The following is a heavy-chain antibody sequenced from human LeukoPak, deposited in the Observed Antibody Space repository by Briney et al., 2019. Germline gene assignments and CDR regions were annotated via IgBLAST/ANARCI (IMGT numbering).Heavy chain of an antibody. CDR1: GGSISSDDYY. CDR3: ARDSSIAAQNWFDP. J-gene: IGHJ5*02. D-gene: IGHD6-6*01. V-gene: IGHV4-30-4*02. CDR2: IFYSGST. Sequence: SETLSLTCTVSGGSISSDDYYWSWIRQSPGKGLEWLGYIFYSGSTYYNPSLESRVTISVDTSKNQFSLKLSSVTAADTAVYYCARDSSIAAQNWFDPWGQGTLVTVSS.